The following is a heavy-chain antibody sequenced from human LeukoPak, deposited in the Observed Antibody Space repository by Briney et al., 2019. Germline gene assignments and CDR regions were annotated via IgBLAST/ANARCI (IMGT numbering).Heavy chain of an antibody. Sequence: SETLSLTCAVYGGSFSGYYWSWIRQPPGKGLEWIGEINHSGSTNYNPSLKSRVTISVDTSKNQFSLKLSSVTAADTAVYYCARMIGGYCSGGSCYSGNYFDYWGQGTLVTVSS. V-gene: IGHV4-34*01. CDR2: INHSGST. D-gene: IGHD2-15*01. J-gene: IGHJ4*02. CDR1: GGSFSGYY. CDR3: ARMIGGYCSGGSCYSGNYFDY.